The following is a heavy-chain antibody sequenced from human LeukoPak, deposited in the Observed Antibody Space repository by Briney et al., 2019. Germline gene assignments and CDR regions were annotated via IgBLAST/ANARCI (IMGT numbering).Heavy chain of an antibody. CDR3: ARRWNYGRNYYIDV. D-gene: IGHD1-7*01. J-gene: IGHJ6*03. CDR1: GGSFSNYY. CDR2: INDSGRI. Sequence: SETLSLTCAVSGGSFSNYYWSWVRQPPGKGLEWIGEINDSGRINYNPSLMSRVTVSVDTSKNQFSLRLTSVTATGTAVYYCARRWNYGRNYYIDVWGNGATVSVSS. V-gene: IGHV4-34*01.